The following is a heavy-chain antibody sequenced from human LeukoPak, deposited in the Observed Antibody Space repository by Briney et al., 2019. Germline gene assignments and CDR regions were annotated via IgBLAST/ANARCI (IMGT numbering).Heavy chain of an antibody. CDR3: ANIPIVVVPAARGQDAFDI. CDR1: GFTFSSYA. D-gene: IGHD2-2*01. CDR2: ISGSGGST. Sequence: PGGSLRLSCAASGFTFSSYAMSWVRQAPGKGLEWVSAISGSGGSTYYADSVKGRFTISRDNSKNTLYLQMNSLRAEDTAVYYCANIPIVVVPAARGQDAFDIWGQGTMVTVSS. J-gene: IGHJ3*02. V-gene: IGHV3-23*01.